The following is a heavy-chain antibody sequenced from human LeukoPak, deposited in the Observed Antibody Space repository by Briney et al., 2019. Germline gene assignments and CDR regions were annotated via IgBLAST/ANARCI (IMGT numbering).Heavy chain of an antibody. CDR1: GFTFSSYA. J-gene: IGHJ3*02. CDR3: AKTKVGTGLDALDI. Sequence: GRSLRLSCLASGFTFSSYAMHWVRQAAGKGLEWVAVILYDGSNKFYADSVKGRFTISRDNSKNTLYLPMNSLRAEDTAVYYCAKTKVGTGLDALDIWGQGTMVTVSS. CDR2: ILYDGSNK. D-gene: IGHD2-21*02. V-gene: IGHV3-30-3*02.